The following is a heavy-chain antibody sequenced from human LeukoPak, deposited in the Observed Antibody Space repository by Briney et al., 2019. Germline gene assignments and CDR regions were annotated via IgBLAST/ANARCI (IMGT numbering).Heavy chain of an antibody. Sequence: ASVKVSCKASGYTFTSYYMHWLRQAPGQGLEWMGIINPSGGSTSYAQKFQGRVTMTWDTSTSTVYMELSSLRSEDTAVYYCARVSVTTFYYFDYWGQGTLVTVSS. D-gene: IGHD4-17*01. CDR2: INPSGGST. CDR1: GYTFTSYY. CDR3: ARVSVTTFYYFDY. V-gene: IGHV1-46*01. J-gene: IGHJ4*02.